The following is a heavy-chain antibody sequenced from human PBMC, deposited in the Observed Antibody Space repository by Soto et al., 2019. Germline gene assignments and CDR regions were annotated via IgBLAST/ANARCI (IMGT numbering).Heavy chain of an antibody. CDR3: ARRGDYYDTYYYGMDV. J-gene: IGHJ6*02. V-gene: IGHV5-51*01. CDR1: GYSFSNYW. Sequence: PGESLKISCLASGYSFSNYWIVWVRQMPGKGLEWMGIIDPNDSKTKYSPSFEGQVTISAAKSTDTAYLRWRSLKASDTAMYFCARRGDYYDTYYYGMDVWGQGTTVTVSS. D-gene: IGHD3-22*01. CDR2: IDPNDSKT.